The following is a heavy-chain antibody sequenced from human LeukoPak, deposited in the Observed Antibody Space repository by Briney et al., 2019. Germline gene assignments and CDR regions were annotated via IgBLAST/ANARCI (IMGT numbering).Heavy chain of an antibody. V-gene: IGHV3-48*02. Sequence: GGSLRLSCAASGFTLSTYTMSWVRQAPGKGLQWFSYISSSSSTIYYADSVKGRFTISRDNAKNSLYLQMNSLRDEDTAVYYCAREYSSSSGRAFDIWGQGTMVTVSS. CDR2: ISSSSSTI. D-gene: IGHD6-6*01. J-gene: IGHJ3*02. CDR3: AREYSSSSGRAFDI. CDR1: GFTLSTYT.